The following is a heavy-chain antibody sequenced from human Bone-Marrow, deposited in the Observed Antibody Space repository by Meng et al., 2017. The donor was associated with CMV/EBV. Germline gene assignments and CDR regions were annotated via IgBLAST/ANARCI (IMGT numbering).Heavy chain of an antibody. CDR1: GGTFSSYA. CDR3: ASSRKDYYDSSGYRDMDYYYGMDV. Sequence: SVKVSCTASGGTFSSYAISWVRQARGQGLEWMGGIIPIFGTANYAQKFQGRVTITTDESTSTAYMELSSLRSEETAVYYCASSRKDYYDSSGYRDMDYYYGMDVWGQGTTVTVSS. V-gene: IGHV1-69*05. D-gene: IGHD3-22*01. J-gene: IGHJ6*02. CDR2: IIPIFGTA.